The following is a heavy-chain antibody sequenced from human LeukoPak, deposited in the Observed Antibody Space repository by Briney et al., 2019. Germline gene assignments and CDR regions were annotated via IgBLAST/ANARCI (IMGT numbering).Heavy chain of an antibody. CDR3: ARAPHAVGAFDI. CDR2: ISSSSSTI. Sequence: GGSLRLSCAASGFTFSSYSMNWVRQAPGKGLKWVSYISSSSSTIYYADSVKGRFTISRDNAKNSLYLQMNSLRAEDTAVYYCARAPHAVGAFDIWGQGTMVTVSS. J-gene: IGHJ3*02. V-gene: IGHV3-48*01. CDR1: GFTFSSYS.